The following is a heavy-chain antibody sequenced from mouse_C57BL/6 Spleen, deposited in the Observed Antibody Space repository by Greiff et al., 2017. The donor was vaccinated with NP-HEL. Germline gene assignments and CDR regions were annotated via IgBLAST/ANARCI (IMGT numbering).Heavy chain of an antibody. CDR1: GYTFTSYT. D-gene: IGHD2-2*01. CDR3: ARDGDGYDGFAY. Sequence: QVQLQQSGAELARPGASVKMSCKASGYTFTSYTMHWVKQRPGQGLEWIGYINPSSGYTKYNQKFKDKATLTADKSSSTAYMQLSSLTSEDSAVYYCARDGDGYDGFAYWGQGTLVTVSA. J-gene: IGHJ3*01. V-gene: IGHV1-4*01. CDR2: INPSSGYT.